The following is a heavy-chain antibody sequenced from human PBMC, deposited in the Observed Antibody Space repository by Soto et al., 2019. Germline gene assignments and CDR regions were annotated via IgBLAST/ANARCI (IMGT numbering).Heavy chain of an antibody. V-gene: IGHV3-23*01. CDR2: IGGGGGNT. J-gene: IGHJ4*02. CDR3: AKVAFKYGSGSYYSFDY. CDR1: GFSFSNFV. Sequence: GGSLRLSCAASGFSFSNFVMNWVRQAPGKGLEWVSSIGGGGGNTYYADSVRGRFTIPRDNSKNTLYLQMNSLRAEDTAVYYCAKVAFKYGSGSYYSFDYWGQGTLVTVSS. D-gene: IGHD3-10*01.